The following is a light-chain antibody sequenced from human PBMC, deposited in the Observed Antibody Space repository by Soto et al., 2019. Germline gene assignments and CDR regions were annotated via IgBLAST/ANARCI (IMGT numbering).Light chain of an antibody. CDR3: HQYSSPPRT. Sequence: EIVLTQSPGTLSLSPGERATLSCRASQTVSNNYLAWYQQIPGQAPRLLIYGASSRATGIPDRFSGGGSGTDFTLTISGLEPEDFAVYYCHQYSSPPRTFGQGTKVEIK. V-gene: IGKV3-20*01. J-gene: IGKJ1*01. CDR2: GAS. CDR1: QTVSNNY.